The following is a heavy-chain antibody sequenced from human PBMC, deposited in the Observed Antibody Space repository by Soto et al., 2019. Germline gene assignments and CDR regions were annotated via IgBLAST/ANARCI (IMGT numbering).Heavy chain of an antibody. J-gene: IGHJ5*02. CDR2: ISWSGST. D-gene: IGHD1-26*01. Sequence: EVQLLESGGGLEQPGGSLRLSCAASGFTFSDYGMSWVRQAPGKGLEWVSAISWSGSTFYADSVKGRFTISRDNSKNTLYLQMNSLRAEDTAVYYCAKDYLRWAQSWGQGTLVTVSS. CDR3: AKDYLRWAQS. V-gene: IGHV3-23*01. CDR1: GFTFSDYG.